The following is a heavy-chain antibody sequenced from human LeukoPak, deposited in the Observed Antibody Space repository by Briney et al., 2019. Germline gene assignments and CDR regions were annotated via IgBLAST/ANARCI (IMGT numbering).Heavy chain of an antibody. CDR3: AKGSSISRPYFFDY. CDR1: GFTFSSYG. J-gene: IGHJ4*02. V-gene: IGHV3-33*06. D-gene: IGHD2-2*01. Sequence: GVSLRLSCAASGFTFSSYGMHWVRQAPGKGLEWVAVIWYDGSNKYYADSVKGRFTISRDNSKNTLYLQMSSLRDEDTAVYYCAKGSSISRPYFFDYWGQGALVTVSS. CDR2: IWYDGSNK.